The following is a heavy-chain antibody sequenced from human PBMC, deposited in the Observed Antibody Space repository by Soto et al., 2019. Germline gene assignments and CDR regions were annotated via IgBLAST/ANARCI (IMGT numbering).Heavy chain of an antibody. V-gene: IGHV4-4*02. CDR1: SGSISSSNW. CDR2: IYHSGST. J-gene: IGHJ6*03. CDR3: ASRSYCSSTSCYIYYYMDV. D-gene: IGHD2-2*02. Sequence: QVQLQESGPGLVKPSGTLSLTCAVSSGSISSSNWWSWVRQPPGKGLEWIGEIYHSGSTNYNPSLKSLVTISVDKSKNQFPLKLSSVTAADTAVYYCASRSYCSSTSCYIYYYMDVWGKGTTVTVSS.